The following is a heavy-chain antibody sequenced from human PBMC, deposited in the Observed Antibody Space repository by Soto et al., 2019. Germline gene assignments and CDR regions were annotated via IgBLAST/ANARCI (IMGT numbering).Heavy chain of an antibody. V-gene: IGHV1-18*01. CDR1: GYTFTSYG. CDR3: ARLYCISTSCYLGMDV. J-gene: IGHJ6*02. D-gene: IGHD2-2*01. Sequence: GASVKVSCKASGYTFTSYGMSWVRQAPGQGLEWMGWISAYNGNRNYVQKLQGRVTMTTDTSTSTAYMELRSLRSDDTAVYYCARLYCISTSCYLGMDVWGQGTTVTVSS. CDR2: ISAYNGNR.